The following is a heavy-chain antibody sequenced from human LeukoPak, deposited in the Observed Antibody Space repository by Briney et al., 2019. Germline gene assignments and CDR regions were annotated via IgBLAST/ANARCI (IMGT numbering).Heavy chain of an antibody. D-gene: IGHD5-24*01. CDR3: TRDGYTYRNAFDI. Sequence: PGGSLRLSCAASGFTFSSYWMHWVRQAPGKGLVWVSRMNSDGSSTSYADPVKGRFTISRDNAKNTLYLQMNSLRAEDTAVYYCTRDGYTYRNAFDIWGQGTMVTGSS. CDR1: GFTFSSYW. J-gene: IGHJ3*02. V-gene: IGHV3-74*01. CDR2: MNSDGSST.